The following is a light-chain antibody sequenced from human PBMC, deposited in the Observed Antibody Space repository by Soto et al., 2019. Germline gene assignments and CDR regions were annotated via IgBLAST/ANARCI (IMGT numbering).Light chain of an antibody. Sequence: EIVLTQSPGTLSLSPGERATLSCRASQSVSSSYLAWYQQKPGQAPRLLIYGASSRATGIPDRFSGSGSGTDFTLTISRLEREDVGVYYCQQYGSSPLYTFGQGTKLEIK. CDR1: QSVSSSY. CDR2: GAS. J-gene: IGKJ2*01. V-gene: IGKV3-20*01. CDR3: QQYGSSPLYT.